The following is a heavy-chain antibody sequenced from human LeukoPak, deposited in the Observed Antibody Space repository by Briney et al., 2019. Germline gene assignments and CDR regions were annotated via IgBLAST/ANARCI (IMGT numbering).Heavy chain of an antibody. CDR3: ARTDCTGGVCYKWDPGYYFDY. Sequence: SETLSLTCTVSGGSISSYYWSWIRQPPGKGLEWIGYIYYSGSTNYNPSLKSRVTISVDTSKNQFSLKLSSVTAADTAVYYCARTDCTGGVCYKWDPGYYFDYWGRGTLVTVSS. CDR1: GGSISSYY. D-gene: IGHD2-8*02. J-gene: IGHJ4*02. CDR2: IYYSGST. V-gene: IGHV4-59*01.